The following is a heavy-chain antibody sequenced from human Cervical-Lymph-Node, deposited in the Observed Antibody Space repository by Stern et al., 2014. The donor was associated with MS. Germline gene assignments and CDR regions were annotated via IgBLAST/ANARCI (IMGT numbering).Heavy chain of an antibody. CDR1: GFTFDSYA. J-gene: IGHJ4*02. D-gene: IGHD6-6*01. CDR2: ISYDGDNK. V-gene: IGHV3-30-3*01. CDR3: ARERFSSSSRLFDY. Sequence: VQLVESGGGVVQPGRSLRLSCAASGFTFDSYAMHWVRQTPGKGLEWVAVISYDGDNKYYADSVKGRFTISRDNSKNTLSLLMNSLRPEDTAVYYCARERFSSSSRLFDYWGQGALVTVTS.